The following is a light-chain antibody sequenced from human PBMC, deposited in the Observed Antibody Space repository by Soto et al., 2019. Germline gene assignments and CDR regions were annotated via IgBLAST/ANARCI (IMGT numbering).Light chain of an antibody. Sequence: EVVMTQSPATLSVSPGESATLSCRASHSVSSSLAWYQQKPGQTPRLLIYGASSRATGIPDRFSGSGSGTDFTLTISRLEPEDFAVYYCQQYGSSHWTFGHGAKVDIK. V-gene: IGKV3-20*01. CDR3: QQYGSSHWT. CDR2: GAS. J-gene: IGKJ1*01. CDR1: HSVSSS.